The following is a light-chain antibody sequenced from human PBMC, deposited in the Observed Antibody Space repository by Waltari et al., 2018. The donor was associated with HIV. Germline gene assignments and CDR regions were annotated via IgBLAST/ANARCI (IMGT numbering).Light chain of an antibody. CDR1: QNVDNN. Sequence: DIQMTQSPAPLSAFLGDRVNIPCRASQNVDNNINWYQQIPGRAPRLLIYGVSHLESGVPSRFNATGSGTDFTLIIDDLHPGDFATYFCQQNSDIPGSFGRGTTV. V-gene: IGKV1-39*01. CDR3: QQNSDIPGS. J-gene: IGKJ4*01. CDR2: GVS.